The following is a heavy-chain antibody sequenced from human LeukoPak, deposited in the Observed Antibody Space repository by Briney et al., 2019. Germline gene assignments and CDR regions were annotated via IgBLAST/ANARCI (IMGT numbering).Heavy chain of an antibody. D-gene: IGHD3-10*01. V-gene: IGHV4-59*08. CDR1: GGSISSYY. CDR2: IYYSGST. J-gene: IGHJ6*02. Sequence: SETLSLTCTVSGGSISSYYWSWIRQPPGKGLEWIGYIYYSGSTNYNPFPKSRVTISVDTSKNQFSLKLSSVTAADTAVYYCARHYGSGSYYYYYYGMDVWGQGTTVTVSS. CDR3: ARHYGSGSYYYYYYGMDV.